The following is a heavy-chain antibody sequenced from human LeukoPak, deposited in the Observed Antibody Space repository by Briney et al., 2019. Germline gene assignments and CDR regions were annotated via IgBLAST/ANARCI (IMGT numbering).Heavy chain of an antibody. CDR1: GFTFSSYW. CDR3: ASHNGDYSFFDY. J-gene: IGHJ4*02. Sequence: GGSLRLSRAASGFTFSSYWMSWVRQAPGKGLEWVANIKQDGSEKYYVDSVKGRFTISRDNAKNSLYLQMNSLRAEDTAVYYCASHNGDYSFFDYWGQGTLVTVSS. V-gene: IGHV3-7*02. D-gene: IGHD4-17*01. CDR2: IKQDGSEK.